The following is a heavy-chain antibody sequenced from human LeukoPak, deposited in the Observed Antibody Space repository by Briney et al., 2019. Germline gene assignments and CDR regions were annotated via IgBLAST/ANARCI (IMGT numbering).Heavy chain of an antibody. V-gene: IGHV4-59*08. Sequence: SETLSLTCSVSGGSIHTYYWTWIRQPPGKGLEWIGNVYYSGTTYYNPSLKSRLTISVDTSKNQFSLKLRSVTAADTAVYYCARLIAAAGTRYFDYWGQGTLVTVSS. CDR3: ARLIAAAGTRYFDY. D-gene: IGHD6-13*01. J-gene: IGHJ4*02. CDR1: GGSIHTYY. CDR2: VYYSGTT.